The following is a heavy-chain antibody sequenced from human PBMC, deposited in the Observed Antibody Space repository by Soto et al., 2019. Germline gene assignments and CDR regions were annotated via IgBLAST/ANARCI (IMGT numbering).Heavy chain of an antibody. D-gene: IGHD3-22*01. CDR2: ISSSSSYI. CDR1: GFTFSSYS. J-gene: IGHJ4*02. Sequence: GGSLRLSCAASGFTFSSYSMNWVRQAPGKGLEWVSSISSSSSYIYYANSVKGRFTISRDNAKNSLYLQMNSLRAEDTAVYYGERDLTFYYDSSGYQGDYWGQGTLVTVSS. CDR3: ERDLTFYYDSSGYQGDY. V-gene: IGHV3-21*01.